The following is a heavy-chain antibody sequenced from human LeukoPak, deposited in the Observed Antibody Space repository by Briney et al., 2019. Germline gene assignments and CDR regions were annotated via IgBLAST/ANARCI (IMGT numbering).Heavy chain of an antibody. V-gene: IGHV3-21*01. D-gene: IGHD6-13*01. J-gene: IGHJ6*02. CDR3: AREYSSRSYYYGMDV. CDR2: ISSSSSYI. CDR1: GFTFSSYD. Sequence: PAGSLTLSCAASGFTFSSYDMNWVRQAPGKGLEWVSSISSSSSYIYYADSVKGRLTISRDNAKNSLYLQMNSLRAEDTAVYYCAREYSSRSYYYGMDVWGQATTVAVSS.